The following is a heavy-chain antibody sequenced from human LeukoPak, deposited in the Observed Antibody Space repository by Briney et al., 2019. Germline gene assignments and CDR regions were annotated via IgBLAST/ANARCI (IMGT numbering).Heavy chain of an antibody. CDR1: GGSFSGYY. D-gene: IGHD2-15*01. J-gene: IGHJ3*02. CDR3: ARGGGCSGGSCYSRGAFDI. Sequence: PSETLSLTCAVSGGSFSGYYRNWIRQPPGKGLDWIGEINHSGSTNYNPSLKSRVTISVDTSKNQFSLKLSSVTAADTAVYYCARGGGCSGGSCYSRGAFDIWGQGTMVTVSS. V-gene: IGHV4-34*01. CDR2: INHSGST.